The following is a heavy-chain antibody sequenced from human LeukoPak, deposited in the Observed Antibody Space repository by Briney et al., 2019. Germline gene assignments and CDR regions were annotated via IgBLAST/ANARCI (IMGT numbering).Heavy chain of an antibody. V-gene: IGHV4-61*02. D-gene: IGHD4-11*01. Sequence: SETLFLTCTVSGGSISSGSYYWSWIRQPAGKGLEWIGRIYTSGSTNYNPSLKSRVTISVDTSKNQFSLKLSSVTAADTAVYYCARGEGYSNYPYYYYGMDVWGQGTTVTVSS. CDR3: ARGEGYSNYPYYYYGMDV. CDR1: GGSISSGSYY. J-gene: IGHJ6*02. CDR2: IYTSGST.